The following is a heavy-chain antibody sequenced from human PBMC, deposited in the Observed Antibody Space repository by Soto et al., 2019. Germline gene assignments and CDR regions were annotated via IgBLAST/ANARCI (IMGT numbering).Heavy chain of an antibody. J-gene: IGHJ6*02. Sequence: GESLKISCKGSGYSFTSYWIGWVRQMPGKGLEWMGIIYPGDSDTRYSPSFQGQVTISADKSISTAYLQWSSPKASDTAMYYCARLGSSSLYYYYGMDVWGQGTTVTVSS. CDR2: IYPGDSDT. CDR3: ARLGSSSLYYYYGMDV. CDR1: GYSFTSYW. D-gene: IGHD6-6*01. V-gene: IGHV5-51*01.